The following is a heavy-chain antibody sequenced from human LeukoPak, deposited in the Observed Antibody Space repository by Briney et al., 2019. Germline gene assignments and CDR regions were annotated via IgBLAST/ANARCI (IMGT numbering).Heavy chain of an antibody. CDR1: GYTFTSYG. V-gene: IGHV1-18*01. CDR3: ASTRGWYGVGAFDI. D-gene: IGHD6-19*01. CDR2: ISAYNDNT. J-gene: IGHJ3*02. Sequence: ASVKVSCKASGYTFTSYGISWVRQAPGQGLEWMGWISAYNDNTNYAQKLQGRVTMTTNTSTSTAYMELRSLRSDDTAVYYCASTRGWYGVGAFDIWGQGTMVTVSS.